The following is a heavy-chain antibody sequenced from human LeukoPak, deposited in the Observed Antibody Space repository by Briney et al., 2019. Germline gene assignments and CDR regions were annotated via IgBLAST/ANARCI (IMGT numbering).Heavy chain of an antibody. D-gene: IGHD3-10*01. Sequence: ASVKVSCKASGYTFTNYYMHWVRQAPGQGLERMGVINPSGGTTSYAQKFQGRVTMTRDTSTSTVYMELSSLRSEDTAVYYCARAFGSGSYHNPDHWGQGTLVTVSS. CDR2: INPSGGTT. CDR3: ARAFGSGSYHNPDH. CDR1: GYTFTNYY. V-gene: IGHV1-46*01. J-gene: IGHJ5*02.